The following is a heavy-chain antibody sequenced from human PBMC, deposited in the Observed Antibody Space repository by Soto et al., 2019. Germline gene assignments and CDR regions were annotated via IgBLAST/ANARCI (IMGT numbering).Heavy chain of an antibody. CDR3: ARTYYYDSSGYYHDAFDI. V-gene: IGHV1-24*01. CDR1: GYTLTELS. Sequence: ASVKVSCKVSGYTLTELSMHWVRQAPGKGLEWMGGFDPEDGETIYAQKFQGRVTMTEDTSTDTAYMELSSLRSEDTAVYYCARTYYYDSSGYYHDAFDIWGQGTMVTVSS. D-gene: IGHD3-22*01. CDR2: FDPEDGET. J-gene: IGHJ3*02.